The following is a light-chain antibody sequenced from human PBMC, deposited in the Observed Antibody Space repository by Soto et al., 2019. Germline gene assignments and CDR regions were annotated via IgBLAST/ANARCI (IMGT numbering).Light chain of an antibody. J-gene: IGKJ1*01. Sequence: EIHITHTPSTLSASVRDRVTITCRASQSISSWLAWYQQKPGKAPKLLIFDASSLESGVPSRFSGSGSGTEFTLTISNLQPDDFATYYCQQYNSYWTFGQGTKV. CDR1: QSISSW. CDR3: QQYNSYWT. CDR2: DAS. V-gene: IGKV1-5*01.